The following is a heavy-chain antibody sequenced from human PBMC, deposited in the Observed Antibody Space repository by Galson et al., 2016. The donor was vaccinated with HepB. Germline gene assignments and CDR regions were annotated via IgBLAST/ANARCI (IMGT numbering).Heavy chain of an antibody. CDR1: GVTFSSYA. CDR2: ISFDAGTQ. CDR3: AKVGTGREGYDRYMDS. D-gene: IGHD5-18*01. J-gene: IGHJ4*02. Sequence: SLRLSCAASGVTFSSYAMRWVRQAPGKGLEWVALISFDAGTQYYAHSVKGRVTITGDTSKNTLYLKMNSLKFEDTAVYYCAKVGTGREGYDRYMDSWGQGTLVTVSS. V-gene: IGHV3-30*18.